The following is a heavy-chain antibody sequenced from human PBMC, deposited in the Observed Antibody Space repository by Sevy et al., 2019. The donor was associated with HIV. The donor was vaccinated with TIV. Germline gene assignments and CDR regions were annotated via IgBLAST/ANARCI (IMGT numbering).Heavy chain of an antibody. CDR1: GFTFGDYC. CDR3: TXWKAAQSIFDY. CDR2: LKSDVYGGTV. D-gene: IGHD6-13*01. Sequence: GGSLRLSCTASGFTFGDYCMSWVRQAPGKGLEWVAFLKSDVYGGTVDHAASVRGRFVISRDDSKTIAYLQMNDLKTEDTGXYXCTXWKAAQSIFDYWGQGALVTVSS. J-gene: IGHJ4*02. V-gene: IGHV3-49*04.